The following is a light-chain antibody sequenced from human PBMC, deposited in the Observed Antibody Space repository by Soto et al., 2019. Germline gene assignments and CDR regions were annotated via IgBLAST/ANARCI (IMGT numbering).Light chain of an antibody. CDR1: QSVGNS. J-gene: IGKJ2*01. Sequence: EIVMTQFPATLSVSPGERATLFCRASQSVGNSLAWYQQKPGQAPRLLFYRASSRATGVAARFSGSGSGTELTLTISSLQSEDFAVYYCQQYKNWYTFGQGTKLEIK. CDR2: RAS. CDR3: QQYKNWYT. V-gene: IGKV3-15*01.